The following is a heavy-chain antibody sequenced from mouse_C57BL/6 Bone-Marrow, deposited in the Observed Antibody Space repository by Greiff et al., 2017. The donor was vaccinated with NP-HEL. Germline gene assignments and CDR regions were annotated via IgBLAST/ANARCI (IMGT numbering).Heavy chain of an antibody. V-gene: IGHV14-3*01. D-gene: IGHD2-1*01. Sequence: VQLKESVAELVRPGASVKLSCTASGFNIKNTYMHWVKQRPEKGLEWIGRIDPANGNTKYAPKFPGKGTITADTSTNTAYLQLSSLTSDDTAIYYCAREWVYYGKGYWGQGTTLTVSS. CDR2: IDPANGNT. CDR3: AREWVYYGKGY. CDR1: GFNIKNTY. J-gene: IGHJ2*01.